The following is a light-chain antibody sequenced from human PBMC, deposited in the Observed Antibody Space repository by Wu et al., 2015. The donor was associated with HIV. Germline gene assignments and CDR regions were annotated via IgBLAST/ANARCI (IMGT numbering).Light chain of an antibody. CDR1: QSVDYNY. CDR2: DSS. CDR3: QQYGSSLIT. V-gene: IGKV3D-20*01. Sequence: EIVLTQSPATLSLSPGESATLSCRASQSVDYNYLAWYQQKPGLPPRLLIHDSSKRATGIPDRFSGGGSGTDFTLTIGRLAPEDTAVYYCQQYGSSLITFGQGTRLEIK. J-gene: IGKJ5*01.